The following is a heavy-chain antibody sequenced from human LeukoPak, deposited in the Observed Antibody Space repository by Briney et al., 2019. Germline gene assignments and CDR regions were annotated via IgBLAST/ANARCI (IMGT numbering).Heavy chain of an antibody. V-gene: IGHV4-39*01. CDR3: ARQETNGDRGVY. CDR1: GGSISSSSYY. D-gene: IGHD2-21*02. J-gene: IGHJ4*02. CDR2: IYYSGGT. Sequence: SETLSLTSTVPGGSISSSSYYWGWVRQPPGKGLEWIGSIYYSGGTYYNPSLKSRVTISVDTSKNQFSLKLSSVTAADTAVYYCARQETNGDRGVYWGQGTLVPVSS.